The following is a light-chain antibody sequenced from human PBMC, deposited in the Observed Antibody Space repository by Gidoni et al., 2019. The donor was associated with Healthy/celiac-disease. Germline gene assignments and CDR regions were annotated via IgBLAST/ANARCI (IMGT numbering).Light chain of an antibody. J-gene: IGKJ1*01. V-gene: IGKV3-15*01. CDR3: QQYKNWPPWT. CDR1: ESVSII. Sequence: EIVMTQSPATLSVSPGERATLSCRASESVSIILAWYQQKPGQAPRPLIYVASTTATGIPARFSVSGSVTEFTLTISSLQSGDFAVYYCQQYKNWPPWTFGQGTKVEIK. CDR2: VAS.